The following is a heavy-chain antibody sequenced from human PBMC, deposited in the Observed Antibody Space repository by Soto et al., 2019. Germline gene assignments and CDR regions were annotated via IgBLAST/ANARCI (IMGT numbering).Heavy chain of an antibody. CDR3: AKTPSGMITFGGVIVYFVY. V-gene: IGHV3-23*01. D-gene: IGHD3-16*02. J-gene: IGHJ4*02. CDR1: GFTFSSYA. CDR2: ISGSGGST. Sequence: GGSLRLSCAASGFTFSSYAMSWVRQAPGKGLEWVSAISGSGGSTYYADSVKGRFTISRDNSKNTLYLQMNSLRAEDTAVYYCAKTPSGMITFGGVIVYFVYWGQGALVAVSS.